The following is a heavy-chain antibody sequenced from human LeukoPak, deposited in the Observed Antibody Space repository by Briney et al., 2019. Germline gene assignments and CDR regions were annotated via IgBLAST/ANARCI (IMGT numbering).Heavy chain of an antibody. J-gene: IGHJ4*02. CDR1: GFTFSDYA. CDR3: AKGGYSSSWYIFDY. D-gene: IGHD6-13*01. CDR2: ITAGGGHT. V-gene: IGHV3-23*01. Sequence: GGSLRLSCAASGFTFSDYAMNWVRQAPGKGLEWVSAITAGGGHTYYADSVKGRFTISRDNSKNTLYLQMNSLRAEDTAVYYCAKGGYSSSWYIFDYWGQGTLVTVSS.